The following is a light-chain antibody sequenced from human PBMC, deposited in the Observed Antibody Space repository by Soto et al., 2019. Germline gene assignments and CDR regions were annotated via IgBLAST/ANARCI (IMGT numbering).Light chain of an antibody. CDR1: QGISSW. V-gene: IGKV1-5*03. CDR3: QQYNSYSPAT. J-gene: IGKJ1*01. Sequence: DIQMTQSPSTLSASVGDRVTITCRASQGISSWLAWYQQKPWKAPKLLIYKASSLESGVPSRFSGSGSGTEFTLTISSLQPDDFATYYCQQYNSYSPATFGQGTKVDIK. CDR2: KAS.